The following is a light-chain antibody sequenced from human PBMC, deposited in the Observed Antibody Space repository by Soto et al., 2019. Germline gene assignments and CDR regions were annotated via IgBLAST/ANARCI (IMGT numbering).Light chain of an antibody. Sequence: EIVLTQSPGTLSLSPGKRATLSCRASQTISSSYLAWYQQRPGQAPRLLIYGASYRATGIPDRFSGRGSVTDFALTISRLEPEDFAVYYCQHYGSSVPITFGPGTKVDIK. V-gene: IGKV3-20*01. CDR3: QHYGSSVPIT. J-gene: IGKJ3*01. CDR1: QTISSSY. CDR2: GAS.